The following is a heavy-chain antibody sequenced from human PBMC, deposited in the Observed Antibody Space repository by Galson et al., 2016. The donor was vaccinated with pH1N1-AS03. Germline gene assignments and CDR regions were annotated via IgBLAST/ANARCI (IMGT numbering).Heavy chain of an antibody. D-gene: IGHD3-22*01. J-gene: IGHJ6*02. Sequence: WIRQPPGKGLEWIGQINHSGSTQYNPSLKSRVTLSKDTSKKQIYLTVRSVTAADTAVYYCARDSMIVDGMDVWGQGTTVTVSS. CDR2: INHSGST. V-gene: IGHV4-34*01. CDR3: ARDSMIVDGMDV.